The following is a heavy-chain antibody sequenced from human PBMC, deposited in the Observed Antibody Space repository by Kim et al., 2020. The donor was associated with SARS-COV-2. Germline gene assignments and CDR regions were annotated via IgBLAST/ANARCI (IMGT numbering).Heavy chain of an antibody. V-gene: IGHV3-53*01. CDR1: GFTVSSNY. J-gene: IGHJ6*02. Sequence: GGSLRLSCAASGFTVSSNYMSWVRQAPGKGLEWVSVIYSGGSTYYADSVKGRFTISRDNSKNTLYLQMNSLRAEDTAVYYCARGMDSGYDYYYYGMDVWGQGTTVTVSS. CDR2: IYSGGST. D-gene: IGHD5-12*01. CDR3: ARGMDSGYDYYYYGMDV.